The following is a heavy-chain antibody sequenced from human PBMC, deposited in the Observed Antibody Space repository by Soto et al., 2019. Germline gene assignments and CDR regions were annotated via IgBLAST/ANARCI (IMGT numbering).Heavy chain of an antibody. CDR3: AKDSYQRVGPTRSWFDP. CDR1: GFSLTSYG. CDR2: ISGSGSST. D-gene: IGHD1-26*01. V-gene: IGHV3-23*01. Sequence: PGGSLRLSCEVSGFSLTSYGMNWVRQPPDKGLEWVSAISGSGSSTYYADSVKGRFTISRDNSKSTLYLQMNSLRAEDTALYYCAKDSYQRVGPTRSWFDPWGQGTLVTVSS. J-gene: IGHJ5*02.